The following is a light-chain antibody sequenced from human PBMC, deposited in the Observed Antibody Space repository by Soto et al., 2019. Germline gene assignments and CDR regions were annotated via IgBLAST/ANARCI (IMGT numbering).Light chain of an antibody. J-gene: IGKJ2*01. Sequence: EIVMTQSPATLSVSPGERANLSCRASQSVSSNLAWYQQKPGQAPRLLFYGASTRATGIPVRFSASGSGTEFTLTISSLQSEDFAVYYCQQYNDWPRGYTFGQGTKLEIK. CDR2: GAS. V-gene: IGKV3-15*01. CDR1: QSVSSN. CDR3: QQYNDWPRGYT.